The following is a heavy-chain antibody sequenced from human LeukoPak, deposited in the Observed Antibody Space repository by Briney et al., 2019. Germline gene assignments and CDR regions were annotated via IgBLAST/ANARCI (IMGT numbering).Heavy chain of an antibody. Sequence: GESLKISCKGSGYSFTSYWIGWVRQMPGKGLEWMGIIYPGDSDTRYSPSFQGQVTISADKSISTAYLQWSSLKASDTAMYYCARSRKDRYCTNGVCYTHFDYWGQGTLVTVSS. V-gene: IGHV5-51*01. J-gene: IGHJ4*02. CDR2: IYPGDSDT. D-gene: IGHD2-8*01. CDR3: ARSRKDRYCTNGVCYTHFDY. CDR1: GYSFTSYW.